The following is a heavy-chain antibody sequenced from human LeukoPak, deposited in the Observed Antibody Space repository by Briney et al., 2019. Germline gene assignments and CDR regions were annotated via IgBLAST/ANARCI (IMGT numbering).Heavy chain of an antibody. CDR2: IAHDESYN. CDR1: GFTFSNYG. Sequence: GGSLRLSCVGSGFTFSNYGLHWVLQPPGKGLEWVAVIAHDESYNNYADSVRGRFTISRDNARNTMFLQMNSLRVEDTAVYYCATDWTSKEGRMFDSWGQGSLVTVSS. D-gene: IGHD3/OR15-3a*01. V-gene: IGHV3-30*03. J-gene: IGHJ4*02. CDR3: ATDWTSKEGRMFDS.